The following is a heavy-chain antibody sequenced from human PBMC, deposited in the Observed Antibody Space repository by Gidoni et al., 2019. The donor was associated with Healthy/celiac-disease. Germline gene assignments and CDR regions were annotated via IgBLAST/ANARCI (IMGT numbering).Heavy chain of an antibody. CDR3: ARQRSDEENYYGMDV. CDR1: GYSFTSYW. D-gene: IGHD1-1*01. Sequence: EVQLVQSGAEVKKPGESLRLSCKGSGYSFTSYWISWVRQMTGKGLEWMGRIDPSDSYTNYSPSFQGQVNISADKSISTDYLKWSSLKASDNDMDYWARQRSDEENYYGMDVWGKGTTVTASS. J-gene: IGHJ6*04. CDR2: IDPSDSYT. V-gene: IGHV5-10-1*03.